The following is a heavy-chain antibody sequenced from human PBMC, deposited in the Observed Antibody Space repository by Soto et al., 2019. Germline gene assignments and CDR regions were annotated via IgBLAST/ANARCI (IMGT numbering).Heavy chain of an antibody. J-gene: IGHJ4*02. CDR1: GGSISSYY. CDR3: ARSGVVGAEIDY. Sequence: SETLCLTCTVSGGSISSYYWSWIRQPPGKGLEWIGYIYYSGSTNYNPSLKSRVTISVDTSKNQFSLKLSSVTAADTAVYYCARSGVVGAEIDYWGQGTLVTVSS. CDR2: IYYSGST. V-gene: IGHV4-59*01. D-gene: IGHD1-26*01.